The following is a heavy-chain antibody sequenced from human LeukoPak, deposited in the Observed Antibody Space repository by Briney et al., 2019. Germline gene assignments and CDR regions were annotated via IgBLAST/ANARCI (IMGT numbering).Heavy chain of an antibody. CDR1: GGSISSSSYY. D-gene: IGHD6-19*01. J-gene: IGHJ4*02. CDR2: IYYSGST. V-gene: IGHV4-39*01. CDR3: ARNLVAVAGTDY. Sequence: SETLSLTCTVSGGSISSSSYYWGWIRQPPGKGLEWIGSIYYSGSTYYNPSLKGRVTISVDTSKNQFSLKLSSVTAADTAVYYCARNLVAVAGTDYWGQGTLVTVSS.